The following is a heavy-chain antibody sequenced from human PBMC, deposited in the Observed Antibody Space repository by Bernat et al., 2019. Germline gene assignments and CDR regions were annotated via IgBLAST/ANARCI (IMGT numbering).Heavy chain of an antibody. CDR1: GYTFTSYG. J-gene: IGHJ6*02. CDR3: ARDCTNGVCYTNYYYGMDV. CDR2: ISAYNGNT. V-gene: IGHV1-18*01. D-gene: IGHD2-8*01. Sequence: QVQLVQSGAEVKKPGASVKVSCKASGYTFTSYGISWVRQAPGQGLEWMGCISAYNGNTNYAQKLQGRVTMTTDTSTSTAYMELRSLRSDDTAVYYCARDCTNGVCYTNYYYGMDVWGQGTTVTVSS.